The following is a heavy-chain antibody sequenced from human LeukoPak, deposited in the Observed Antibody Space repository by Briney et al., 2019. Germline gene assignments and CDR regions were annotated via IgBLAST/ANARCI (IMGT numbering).Heavy chain of an antibody. D-gene: IGHD3-10*01. Sequence: PGGSLRLSCAASGFTFSSYAMSWVRQAPGKGLVWVSAISGSGGSTYYADSVKGRFTISRDNSKNTLYLQMNSLRAEDTAVYYCAKDGTVLRTHYGSGSYYNGPWDYWGQGTLVTVSS. J-gene: IGHJ4*02. V-gene: IGHV3-23*01. CDR2: ISGSGGST. CDR3: AKDGTVLRTHYGSGSYYNGPWDY. CDR1: GFTFSSYA.